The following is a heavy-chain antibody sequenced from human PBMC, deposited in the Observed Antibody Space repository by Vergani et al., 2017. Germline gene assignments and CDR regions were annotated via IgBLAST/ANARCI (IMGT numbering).Heavy chain of an antibody. V-gene: IGHV2-5*01. CDR3: AHGIAAVGKRAFFDY. CDR1: LFSLLPRLFS. CDR2: IYWNSDT. D-gene: IGHD6-13*01. Sequence: QITLKESGPTLVKPTPTLPLTFTFSLFSLLPRLFSLGWIRPPPETSLEWLALIYWNSDTRYSPSLYIMLTITKDTSKNQVVLTMTNMDPVDTATYYCAHGIAAVGKRAFFDYWGQGTLVTVSS. J-gene: IGHJ4*02.